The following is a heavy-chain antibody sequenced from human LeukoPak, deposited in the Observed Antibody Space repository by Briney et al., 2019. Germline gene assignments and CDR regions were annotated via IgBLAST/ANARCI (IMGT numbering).Heavy chain of an antibody. Sequence: GESLKISCKGSGYSFTSYWISWVRQMPGKGLEWMGRIDPSDSYTNYSPSFQGHVTISADKSISTAYLQWSSLKASDTATYYCARHRGNSGYDSDYWGQGTLVTVSS. V-gene: IGHV5-10-1*01. CDR1: GYSFTSYW. CDR2: IDPSDSYT. J-gene: IGHJ4*02. D-gene: IGHD5-12*01. CDR3: ARHRGNSGYDSDY.